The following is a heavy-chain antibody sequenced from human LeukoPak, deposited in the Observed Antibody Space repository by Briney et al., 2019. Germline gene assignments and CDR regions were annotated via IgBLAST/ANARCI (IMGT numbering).Heavy chain of an antibody. CDR1: GGSLNRSPNS. Sequence: SETLSLTCNVSGGSLNRSPNSSGSVRQPPGKGLEWIGFLFYGGDTYYNPSLKSRVSISVDTFKNQFSLKLTSVTAADTAVYFCARHDGYNYARIDYWGQGTLVTVSS. J-gene: IGHJ4*02. CDR3: ARHDGYNYARIDY. V-gene: IGHV4-39*01. D-gene: IGHD5-18*01. CDR2: LFYGGDT.